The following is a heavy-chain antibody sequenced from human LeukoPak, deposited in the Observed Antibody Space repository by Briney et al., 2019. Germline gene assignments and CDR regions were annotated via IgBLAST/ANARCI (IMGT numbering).Heavy chain of an antibody. D-gene: IGHD2/OR15-2a*01. V-gene: IGHV3-23*01. CDR1: GFTFSSYA. CDR2: ISGSGGST. Sequence: GGSLRLSCAASGFTFSSYAMSWVRQAPGKGLEWVSAISGSGGSTYYADSVKGRFTISRDNSKNTLYLQMNSLRAEDTAVYYCAKDSSRLYYYYGMDVWGQGTTVTVPS. CDR3: AKDSSRLYYYYGMDV. J-gene: IGHJ6*02.